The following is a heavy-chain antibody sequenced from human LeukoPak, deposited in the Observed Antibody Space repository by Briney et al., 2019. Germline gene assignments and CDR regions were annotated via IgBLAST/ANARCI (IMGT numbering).Heavy chain of an antibody. Sequence: GRSLRLSCAASGFTFDDYAMHWVRQAPGKGLEGVSGISWNSGSIGYADSVKGRFTISRDNAKNSLYLQMNSLRAEDTALYYCAKEHLASIAAAGTGFDYWGQGTLVTVSS. CDR2: ISWNSGSI. J-gene: IGHJ4*02. V-gene: IGHV3-9*01. CDR1: GFTFDDYA. CDR3: AKEHLASIAAAGTGFDY. D-gene: IGHD6-13*01.